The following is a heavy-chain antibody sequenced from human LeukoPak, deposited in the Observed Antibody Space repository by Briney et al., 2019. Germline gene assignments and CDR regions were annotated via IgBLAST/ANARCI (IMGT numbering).Heavy chain of an antibody. V-gene: IGHV3-30*18. CDR1: GFTFSSYG. J-gene: IGHJ4*02. D-gene: IGHD2-15*01. CDR3: AKEYCSGNSCYGGYYFDY. Sequence: GGSLRLSCAASGFTFSSYGMHWVRQAPGKGLEWLAVISYDGSNKYYADSVKGRFTISRDNSKSTLYLQMNSLRAEDTAVYYCAKEYCSGNSCYGGYYFDYWGQGTLVTVSS. CDR2: ISYDGSNK.